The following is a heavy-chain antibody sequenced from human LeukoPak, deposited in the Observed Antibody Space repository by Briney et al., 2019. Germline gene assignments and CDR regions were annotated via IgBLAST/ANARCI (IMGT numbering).Heavy chain of an antibody. D-gene: IGHD3-22*01. CDR1: GYNFTDYW. Sequence: GEALQISFQGSGYNFTDYWIGWVRRMPGKGLEWMGIIYPGDCDTRYSPSFQGQVTISVDKSLNTAYLQWTSLKASDSAMYYCARRLYYYESSGYFLGWFDPWGQGTLVTVSS. V-gene: IGHV5-51*01. J-gene: IGHJ5*02. CDR3: ARRLYYYESSGYFLGWFDP. CDR2: IYPGDCDT.